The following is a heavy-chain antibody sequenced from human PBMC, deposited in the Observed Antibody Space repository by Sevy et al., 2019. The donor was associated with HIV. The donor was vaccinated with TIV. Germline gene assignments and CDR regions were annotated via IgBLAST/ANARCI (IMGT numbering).Heavy chain of an antibody. CDR2: ISNSGTAM. D-gene: IGHD4-17*01. V-gene: IGHV3-48*03. CDR1: GFTFSSYE. J-gene: IGHJ4*02. CDR3: ARDLPPSVTTVPHFDC. Sequence: RHGGSLRLSCAASGFTFSSYEMNWVRQAPGKGLEWISYISNSGTAMYYSDSVRGRFTISRDNARRSLYLQMNSLRAEDTAVYYCARDLPPSVTTVPHFDCWGQGTLVTVSS.